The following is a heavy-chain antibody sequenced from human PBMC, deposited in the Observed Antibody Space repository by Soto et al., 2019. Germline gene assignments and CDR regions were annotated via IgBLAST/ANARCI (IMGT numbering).Heavy chain of an antibody. CDR2: INHSGST. J-gene: IGHJ4*02. CDR3: ARSLYSGSYLHFDY. D-gene: IGHD1-26*01. CDR1: GGSFSGYY. V-gene: IGHV4-34*01. Sequence: SETLSLTCAVYGGSFSGYYWSWLRQPPGKGLEWIGEINHSGSTNYNPSLKSRVTISVDTSKNQFSLKLSSVTAADTAVYYCARSLYSGSYLHFDYWGQGTLVTVSS.